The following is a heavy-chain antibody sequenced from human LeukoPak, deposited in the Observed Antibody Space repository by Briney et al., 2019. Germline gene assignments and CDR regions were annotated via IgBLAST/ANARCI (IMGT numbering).Heavy chain of an antibody. V-gene: IGHV3-7*01. CDR1: GFTFDDYG. J-gene: IGHJ4*02. Sequence: GGSLRLSCAASGFTFDDYGLSWVRQAPGKGLEWVANIQQDGSEKYYVDSVKGRFTISRDNAKNSLYLQMNSLRAEDTAVYYCARDPNPESSGYYSWGQGTLVTVSS. CDR2: IQQDGSEK. D-gene: IGHD3-22*01. CDR3: ARDPNPESSGYYS.